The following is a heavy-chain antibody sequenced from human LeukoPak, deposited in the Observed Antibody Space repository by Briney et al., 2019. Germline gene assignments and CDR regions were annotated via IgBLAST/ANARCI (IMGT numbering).Heavy chain of an antibody. CDR3: AKGSNLDERYFQH. D-gene: IGHD3-10*01. V-gene: IGHV3-30*02. Sequence: GGSLRLSCAASGFIFSSYAMHWVRQAPGKGLEWVAFIRFDGRKKDYVDTGKGRLSISRDNSKNTLYLQMNSLKAEDTAVYYCAKGSNLDERYFQHWGQGTLVTVSS. J-gene: IGHJ1*01. CDR1: GFIFSSYA. CDR2: IRFDGRKK.